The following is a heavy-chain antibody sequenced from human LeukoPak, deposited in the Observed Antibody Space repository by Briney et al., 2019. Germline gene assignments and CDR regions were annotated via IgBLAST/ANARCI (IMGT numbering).Heavy chain of an antibody. J-gene: IGHJ4*02. D-gene: IGHD3-3*01. Sequence: ASVKVSCKASGYTFTDYHIHWVRQAPGQGLEWMGWINPNSGGTNYAQNSQGRVTMTRDTSITTAYLDLTRLRSDDTAGYYCARDIRPRVESFDYWGQGSLVTVSS. CDR2: INPNSGGT. CDR3: ARDIRPRVESFDY. V-gene: IGHV1-2*02. CDR1: GYTFTDYH.